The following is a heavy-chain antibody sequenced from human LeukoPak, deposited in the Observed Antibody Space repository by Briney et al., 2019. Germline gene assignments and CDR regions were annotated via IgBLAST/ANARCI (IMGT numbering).Heavy chain of an antibody. CDR2: ISGSGVTT. Sequence: GGSLRLSCAASGFTFSNYAMSWVRQAPGKGLEWVSAISGSGVTTYYADSVKGRFTISRDNGKNSLYLQMNSLRAEDTAVYYCARDGPKYCSNGVCYAPVDPWGQGTLVTVSS. D-gene: IGHD2-8*01. CDR1: GFTFSNYA. J-gene: IGHJ5*02. V-gene: IGHV3-23*01. CDR3: ARDGPKYCSNGVCYAPVDP.